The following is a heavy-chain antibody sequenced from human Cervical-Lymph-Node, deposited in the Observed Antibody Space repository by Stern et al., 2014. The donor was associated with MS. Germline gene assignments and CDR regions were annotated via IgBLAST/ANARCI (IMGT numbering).Heavy chain of an antibody. CDR2: INPQSGVT. CDR3: ATRRGCSGGSCSSRSLDY. CDR1: GYTFTAYN. D-gene: IGHD2-15*01. J-gene: IGHJ4*02. Sequence: VQLVQSAADVKKPGASVKVSCKASGYTFTAYNMHCLRQAPGQALEWMGLINPQSGVTNYAQKFQDRVTMTRDTSISTVYMELSRLRSNDTAMYYCATRRGCSGGSCSSRSLDYWGQGTLVTVSS. V-gene: IGHV1-2*06.